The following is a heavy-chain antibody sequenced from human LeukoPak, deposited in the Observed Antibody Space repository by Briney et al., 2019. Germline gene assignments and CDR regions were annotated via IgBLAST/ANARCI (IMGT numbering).Heavy chain of an antibody. V-gene: IGHV1-18*01. D-gene: IGHD3-22*01. CDR1: GYTFTSYG. J-gene: IGHJ4*02. CDR3: ARDLGYYDSSGYYHRDVDY. CDR2: ISAYNGNT. Sequence: ASVKVSCKASGYTFTSYGISWVRQAPGQGLEWMGWISAYNGNTNYAQKPQGRVTMTTDTSTSTAYMELRSLRSDDTAVYYCARDLGYYDSSGYYHRDVDYWGQGTLVTVSS.